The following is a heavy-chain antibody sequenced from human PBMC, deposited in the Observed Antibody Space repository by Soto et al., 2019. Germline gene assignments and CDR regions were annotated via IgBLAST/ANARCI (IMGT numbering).Heavy chain of an antibody. CDR2: IYYSGST. J-gene: IGHJ6*02. CDR1: GGSISSGGYY. CDR3: ARAGGDAFYYYYGMDV. V-gene: IGHV4-31*03. D-gene: IGHD4-17*01. Sequence: QVQLQESGPGLVKPSQTLSLTCTVSGGSISSGGYYWSWIRQHPGKGLEWIGYIYYSGSTYYNPSLKSRVTISVDTSKNQFSLKLSSVTAADTAVYYCARAGGDAFYYYYGMDVWGQGTTVTVSS.